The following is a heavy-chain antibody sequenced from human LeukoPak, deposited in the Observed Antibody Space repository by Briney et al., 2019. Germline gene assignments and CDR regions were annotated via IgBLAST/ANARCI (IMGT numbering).Heavy chain of an antibody. CDR3: AKDYIAATGLIES. CDR1: GFTFSSYS. Sequence: GGSLRLSCAASGFTFSSYSMNWVRQAPGKGLEWVSSISSTGTDRYYADSVKGRFTISRDNAQRSLYLQMNSLGADDTAVYNCAKDYIAATGLIESRGQGILVTVSS. J-gene: IGHJ4*02. V-gene: IGHV3-21*01. D-gene: IGHD6-13*01. CDR2: ISSTGTDR.